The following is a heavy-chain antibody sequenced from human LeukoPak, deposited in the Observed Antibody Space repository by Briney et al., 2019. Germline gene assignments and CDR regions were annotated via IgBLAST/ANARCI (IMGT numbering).Heavy chain of an antibody. D-gene: IGHD2-8*01. CDR2: INPDGDVT. CDR1: GYSFTGYY. J-gene: IGHJ6*03. CDR3: ARGPNHYYYMDF. V-gene: IGHV1-2*02. Sequence: ASMKVSCKASGYSFTGYYIHWVRQAPGQGLEWMGWINPDGDVTKSTQKFQGRVTMTSDKSINTVDMELSGLTSDDTALYYCARGPNHYYYMDFWGKGTTVSVSS.